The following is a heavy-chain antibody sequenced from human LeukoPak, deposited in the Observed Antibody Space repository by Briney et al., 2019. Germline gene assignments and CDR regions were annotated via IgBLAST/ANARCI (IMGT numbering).Heavy chain of an antibody. V-gene: IGHV4-61*02. D-gene: IGHD6-19*01. CDR1: GGSISSGNYY. CDR3: ARDIHTSDWTKFDY. Sequence: SETLSLTCNVSGGSISSGNYYWSWIRQPAGKGLEWIGRIYSSGRTNYNPSLKSRVTISVGTSKNQFSLNLSSVTAADTAVYYCARDIHTSDWTKFDYWGQGTSVTVSS. J-gene: IGHJ4*02. CDR2: IYSSGRT.